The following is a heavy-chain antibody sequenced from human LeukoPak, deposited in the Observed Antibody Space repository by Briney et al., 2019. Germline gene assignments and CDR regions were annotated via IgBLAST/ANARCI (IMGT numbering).Heavy chain of an antibody. CDR2: ISNDGSNK. Sequence: GGSLRLSCAASGFTFSSHGMHWVRQAPGKGLEWVALISNDGSNKDYADSVKGRFTISRDNSKNTLYLQMNSLRAEDTALYYCAIQNGPWGQGTLVTVSS. J-gene: IGHJ4*02. CDR1: GFTFSSHG. CDR3: AIQNGP. D-gene: IGHD2-8*01. V-gene: IGHV3-30*03.